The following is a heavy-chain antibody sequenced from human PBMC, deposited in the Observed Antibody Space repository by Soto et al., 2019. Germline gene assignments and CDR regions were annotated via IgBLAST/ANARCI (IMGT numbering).Heavy chain of an antibody. J-gene: IGHJ3*02. V-gene: IGHV2-5*02. CDR1: GFSLSTSGVG. D-gene: IGHD2-15*01. Sequence: QITLKESGPTLVKPTQTLTLTCTFSGFSLSTSGVGVGWIRQPPGKALEWLGIIYWDDDKRYSPSLKSRLTITEDTSKNQVVLTMTNMDPVDTATYYCAHSYCSGGRCSSDRGAFDIWGQGTMVTVSS. CDR3: AHSYCSGGRCSSDRGAFDI. CDR2: IYWDDDK.